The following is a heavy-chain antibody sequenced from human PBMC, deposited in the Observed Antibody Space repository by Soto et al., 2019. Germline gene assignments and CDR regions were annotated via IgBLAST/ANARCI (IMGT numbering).Heavy chain of an antibody. CDR3: ARGARNSGWTY. J-gene: IGHJ4*02. Sequence: EVQLLESGGGLVQPGGSLRLSCAASGFTFSSYAMYWVRQAPGQGLEWVSAITDSGDSTYSAGSVKGRFTISRDNSKNTLFLQTNSVRVEDTAVYFCARGARNSGWTYWGQGTLVTVSS. CDR2: ITDSGDST. CDR1: GFTFSSYA. V-gene: IGHV3-23*01. D-gene: IGHD1-7*01.